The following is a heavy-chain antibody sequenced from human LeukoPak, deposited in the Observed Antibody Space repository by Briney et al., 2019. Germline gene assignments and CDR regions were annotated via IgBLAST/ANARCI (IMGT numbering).Heavy chain of an antibody. V-gene: IGHV1-2*02. J-gene: IGHJ4*02. CDR3: ARDRYGDGFAHFDY. CDR1: GYTFTNYA. Sequence: ASVKVSCKASGYTFTNYAMRWVRQAPGQGLEWMGWITPGGGTNYPQKFQGRVAITWDTSITTAYMDLSRLTSDDTAVYYCARDRYGDGFAHFDYWGQGALVTVSS. D-gene: IGHD5-24*01. CDR2: ITPGGGT.